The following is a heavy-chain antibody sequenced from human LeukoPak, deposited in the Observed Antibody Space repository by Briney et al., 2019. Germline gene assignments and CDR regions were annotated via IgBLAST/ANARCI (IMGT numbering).Heavy chain of an antibody. CDR1: GYTFTGYY. CDR3: ARDIKIAAAGTGGY. J-gene: IGHJ4*02. V-gene: IGHV1-2*02. CDR2: INPNSGGT. D-gene: IGHD6-13*01. Sequence: GASVKVSCKASGYTFTGYYMHWVRQAPGQGLEWMGWINPNSGGTNYAQKFQGRVTMTRDTSISTAYMELSRLRSDDTAVYYCARDIKIAAAGTGGYWGQGTLVTVSS.